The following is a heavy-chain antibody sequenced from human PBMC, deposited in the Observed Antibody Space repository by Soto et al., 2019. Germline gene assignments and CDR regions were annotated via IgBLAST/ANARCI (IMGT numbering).Heavy chain of an antibody. CDR2: INHSGST. D-gene: IGHD3-10*01. J-gene: IGHJ4*02. CDR1: GGSFSGYY. CDR3: AVEGMVRGVRSNYFAY. Sequence: PSETLSLTCAVYGGSFSGYYWSWIRQPPGKGLEWIGEINHSGSTNYNPSLKSRVTISVDTSKNQFSLKLSSVTAADTAVYYCAVEGMVRGVRSNYFAYWGQGTLVTVSS. V-gene: IGHV4-34*01.